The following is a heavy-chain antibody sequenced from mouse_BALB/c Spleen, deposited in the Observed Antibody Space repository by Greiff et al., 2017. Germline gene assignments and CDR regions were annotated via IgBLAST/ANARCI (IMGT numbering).Heavy chain of an antibody. J-gene: IGHJ3*01. Sequence: VQLQQPGAELVKPGASVKLSCKASGYTFTSYWMHWVKQRPGQGLEWIGEIDPSDSYTNYNQKFKGKATLTVDKSSSTAYMQLSSLTSEDSAVYYCAKLGQDFAYWGQGTLVTVSA. CDR2: IDPSDSYT. CDR3: AKLGQDFAY. D-gene: IGHD4-1*01. CDR1: GYTFTSYW. V-gene: IGHV1-69*02.